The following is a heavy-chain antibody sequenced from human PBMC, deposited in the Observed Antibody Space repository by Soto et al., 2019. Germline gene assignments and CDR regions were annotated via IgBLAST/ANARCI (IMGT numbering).Heavy chain of an antibody. Sequence: QITLKESGPTLVKPTQTLTLTCTFSGFSLSTSGVGVGWIRQPPGKALEWLALIYWDDDKRYSPSLKSRLTITKDTSKNQVVLTMTNMDPVDTATYYCAHRRDYHDSSGYYYYYGMDVWGQGTTVTVSS. CDR1: GFSLSTSGVG. CDR3: AHRRDYHDSSGYYYYYGMDV. D-gene: IGHD3-22*01. V-gene: IGHV2-5*02. J-gene: IGHJ6*02. CDR2: IYWDDDK.